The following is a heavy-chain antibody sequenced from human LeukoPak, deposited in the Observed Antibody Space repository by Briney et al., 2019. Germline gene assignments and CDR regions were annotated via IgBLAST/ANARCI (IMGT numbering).Heavy chain of an antibody. Sequence: NPSETLSLTCTVSGGSISSGGYYWSWIRNHPGKGLEWIGYIYYSGSTYYNPSLKSRVTISVDTSKNQFSLKLSSVTAADTAVYYCAGAGIAVAGDYKFDYWGQGTLVTVSS. V-gene: IGHV4-31*03. CDR3: AGAGIAVAGDYKFDY. CDR1: GGSISSGGYY. CDR2: IYYSGST. J-gene: IGHJ4*02. D-gene: IGHD6-19*01.